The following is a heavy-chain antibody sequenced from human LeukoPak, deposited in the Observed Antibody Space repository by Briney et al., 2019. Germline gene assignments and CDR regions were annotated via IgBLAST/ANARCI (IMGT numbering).Heavy chain of an antibody. Sequence: ASVKVSCKASGYTFTSYGISWVRQAPGQGLEWMGWISAYNGNTNYAQKFQGRVTITADKSTSTAYMELSSLRSEDTAVYYCARDCGGDCWFDPWGQGTLVTVSS. CDR1: GYTFTSYG. V-gene: IGHV1-18*01. CDR2: ISAYNGNT. CDR3: ARDCGGDCWFDP. D-gene: IGHD2-21*02. J-gene: IGHJ5*02.